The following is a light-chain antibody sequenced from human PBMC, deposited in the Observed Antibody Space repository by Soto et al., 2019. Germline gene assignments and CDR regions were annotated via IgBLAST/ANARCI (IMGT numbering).Light chain of an antibody. J-gene: IGKJ3*01. Sequence: EIVLTQSPGTLSLSPGERATLSCRASQSVSSSFLAWYQQRPGQAPRLLIFGASYRASGIPDRFSGSGSGTDITLTISRLEPEDCAVYYCQHYRNSPPAYTFGPGTNVD. CDR1: QSVSSSF. CDR3: QHYRNSPPAYT. CDR2: GAS. V-gene: IGKV3-20*01.